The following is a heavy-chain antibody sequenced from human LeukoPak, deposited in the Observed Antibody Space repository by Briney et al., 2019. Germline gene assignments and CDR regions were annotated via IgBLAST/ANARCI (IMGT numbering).Heavy chain of an antibody. CDR2: IYNSGST. D-gene: IGHD4/OR15-4a*01. CDR1: GGSISSGSFF. CDR3: ASESMVTRFDS. J-gene: IGHJ4*02. V-gene: IGHV4-61*02. Sequence: SETLSLTCTVSGGSISSGSFFWSWIRQPAGTGLEWIGRIYNSGSTNYNPSLKSRVTISVDTSKNQFSLKLSSVTAADTAVYYCASESMVTRFDSWGQGTLVTVSS.